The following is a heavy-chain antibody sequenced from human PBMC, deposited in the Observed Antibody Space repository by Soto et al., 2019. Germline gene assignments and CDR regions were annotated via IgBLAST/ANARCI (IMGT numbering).Heavy chain of an antibody. D-gene: IGHD3-22*01. V-gene: IGHV5-10-1*01. CDR3: ARQIYDSDTGPNFQYYFDS. J-gene: IGHJ4*02. CDR2: IDPSDSQT. CDR1: GYSFAGYL. Sequence: DSLKISCKVSGYSFAGYLITWVRENPGKCLEWMVRIDPSDSQTYYSPSFRGHVTISVTKSITTVFLQWSSLRASDTAMYYCARQIYDSDTGPNFQYYFDSWGQGTPVTVSS.